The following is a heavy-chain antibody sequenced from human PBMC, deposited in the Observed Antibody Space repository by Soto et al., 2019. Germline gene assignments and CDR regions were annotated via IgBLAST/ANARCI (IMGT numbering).Heavy chain of an antibody. CDR1: GDSVGNGPYY. CDR2: IYYSGST. J-gene: IGHJ6*02. CDR3: AGVGSSCHSGGCYYYYGLGV. D-gene: IGHD1-26*01. V-gene: IGHV4-61*01. Sequence: QVRLQESGPGLVKPSETLSLSCLVSGDSVGNGPYYWRWIRQSPGEGLEWIAYIYYSGSTNVNPSLESRVNISIDMSKNQFFLELRSVPAADAAVYLCAGVGSSCHSGGCYYYYGLGVWGQGPTGAISS.